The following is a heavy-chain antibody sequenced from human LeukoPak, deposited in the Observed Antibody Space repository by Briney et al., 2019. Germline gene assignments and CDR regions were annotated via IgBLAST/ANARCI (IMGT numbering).Heavy chain of an antibody. J-gene: IGHJ4*02. Sequence: GESLKISCKGSGYSFTNYWIGWVRQMPGKGLEWMGIIYPGDSDTRYSPSFQGQVTISADKSISTAYLQWSSLKASDTAMYYCATTAHYDSSGYPFDYWGQGTLVTVSS. V-gene: IGHV5-51*01. D-gene: IGHD3-22*01. CDR2: IYPGDSDT. CDR1: GYSFTNYW. CDR3: ATTAHYDSSGYPFDY.